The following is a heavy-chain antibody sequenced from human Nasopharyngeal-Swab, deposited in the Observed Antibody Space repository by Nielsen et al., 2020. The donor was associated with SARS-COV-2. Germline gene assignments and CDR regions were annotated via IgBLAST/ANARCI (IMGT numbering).Heavy chain of an antibody. V-gene: IGHV3-23*01. Sequence: GESLKISCAASGFTLSSYAMSWVRQAPGKGLEWVSAISGSGGSTYYADSVKGRFTISRDNSKNTLYLQMSSLRAEDTAVYYCAKDYNSVGWGSNKIYYMDVWGKGTTVTVSS. D-gene: IGHD3-16*01. CDR1: GFTLSSYA. J-gene: IGHJ6*03. CDR3: AKDYNSVGWGSNKIYYMDV. CDR2: ISGSGGST.